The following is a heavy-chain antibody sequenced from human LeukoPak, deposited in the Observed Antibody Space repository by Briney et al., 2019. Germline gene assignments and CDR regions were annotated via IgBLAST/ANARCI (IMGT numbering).Heavy chain of an antibody. J-gene: IGHJ4*02. CDR3: ARTGVVATSYFFDY. CDR2: IYYSGSA. V-gene: IGHV4-59*01. Sequence: PSETLSLTCTVSGGSISSYYWSWIRQPPGKGLEWIGFIYYSGSANYNPSLRSRVTISVDTSKNQFPLKLTSVTAADTAVYYCARTGVVATSYFFDYWGQGTLVTVSS. CDR1: GGSISSYY. D-gene: IGHD5-12*01.